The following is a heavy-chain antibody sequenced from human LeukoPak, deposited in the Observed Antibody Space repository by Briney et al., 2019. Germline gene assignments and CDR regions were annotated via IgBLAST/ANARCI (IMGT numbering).Heavy chain of an antibody. V-gene: IGHV1-8*01. Sequence: EASVKVSCKASGYTFTNYDINWVRQATGQGLEWMGWMNPNSGNTGYAQKFQDRVTMTRNTSISTAYMELTRLTPEDTAVYYCARGDSGYFFYYGLDVWGQGTTVTVSS. J-gene: IGHJ6*02. D-gene: IGHD3-10*01. CDR1: GYTFTNYD. CDR3: ARGDSGYFFYYGLDV. CDR2: MNPNSGNT.